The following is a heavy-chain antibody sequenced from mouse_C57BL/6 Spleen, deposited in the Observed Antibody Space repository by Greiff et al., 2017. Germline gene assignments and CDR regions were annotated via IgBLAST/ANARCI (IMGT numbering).Heavy chain of an antibody. Sequence: VQLQQSGAELVRPGASVTLSCKASGYTFTDYEMHWGKQTPVHGLEWIGAIDPETGGTAYNQKFKGKAILTADKSSSTAYMELRSLTSEDSAVYYCTRWTTVVVPDYWGQGTTLTVSS. CDR1: GYTFTDYE. J-gene: IGHJ2*01. D-gene: IGHD1-1*01. V-gene: IGHV1-15*01. CDR3: TRWTTVVVPDY. CDR2: IDPETGGT.